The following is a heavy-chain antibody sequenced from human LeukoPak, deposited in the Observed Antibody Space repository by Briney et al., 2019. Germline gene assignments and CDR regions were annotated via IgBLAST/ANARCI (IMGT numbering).Heavy chain of an antibody. CDR3: AKVRGTYSSGYFFDY. V-gene: IGHV3-9*01. D-gene: IGHD6-19*01. J-gene: IGHJ4*02. CDR1: GFTFDNYA. Sequence: GRSLRLSCAASGFTFDNYAMHWVRQAPGKGLEWLSIISWNSGYIGYADSVKGRFTISRDNAKKSLDLQMNSLRAEDTAFYYCAKVRGTYSSGYFFDYWGQGTLVTVTS. CDR2: ISWNSGYI.